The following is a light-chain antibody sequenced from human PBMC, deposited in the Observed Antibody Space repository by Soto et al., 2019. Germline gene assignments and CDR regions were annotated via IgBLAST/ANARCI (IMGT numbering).Light chain of an antibody. CDR1: QSVGTK. Sequence: IVMTQSPATLSVSPGERANLSCRASQSVGTKLAWYQQTPGQAPRLLIYGASNRATGVPARISGSVSGTEFTLTIASLQSEDFAVYYCQQYSSWLWTFGQGTKGDIK. CDR2: GAS. CDR3: QQYSSWLWT. J-gene: IGKJ1*01. V-gene: IGKV3-15*01.